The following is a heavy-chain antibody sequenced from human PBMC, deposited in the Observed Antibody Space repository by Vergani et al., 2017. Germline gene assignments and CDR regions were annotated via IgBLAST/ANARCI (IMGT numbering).Heavy chain of an antibody. CDR1: GFTFSSYS. CDR2: ISSSGSTI. D-gene: IGHD3-16*01. J-gene: IGHJ6*04. CDR3: ARDPYTFGAPMIDV. Sequence: EVQLVESGGGLVKPGGSLRLSCAASGFTFSSYSMNWVRQAPGKGLEWVSSISSSGSTIYYADSVKGRFTISRDNAKNSLYLQMNSLRAEDTAVYYCARDPYTFGAPMIDVWGKGTTVTVSS. V-gene: IGHV3-21*04.